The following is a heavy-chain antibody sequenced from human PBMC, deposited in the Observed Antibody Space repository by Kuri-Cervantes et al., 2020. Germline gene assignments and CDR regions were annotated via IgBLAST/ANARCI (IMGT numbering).Heavy chain of an antibody. D-gene: IGHD5/OR15-5a*01. J-gene: IGHJ4*02. CDR2: IYNSGST. Sequence: SETLSLTCTVSGGSVSSGSYYWSWIRQPPGKGLEWIGSIYNSGSTYYNPSLKSRVTISVDKSKNQLSLKLTSVTAADTAVYYCARDPYSVTSMDDYWGQGTLVTVSS. V-gene: IGHV4-39*07. CDR1: GGSVSSGSYY. CDR3: ARDPYSVTSMDDY.